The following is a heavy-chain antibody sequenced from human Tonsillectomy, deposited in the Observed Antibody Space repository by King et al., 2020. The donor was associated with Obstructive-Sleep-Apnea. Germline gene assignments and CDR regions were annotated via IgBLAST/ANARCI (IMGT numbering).Heavy chain of an antibody. D-gene: IGHD3-10*01. CDR1: GVSLSTTGVV. Sequence: TLKESGPTLVQTTQTLKLTCTFSGVSLSTTGVVCVWFRHPPGKALEWLALIHYVDAKRYRPSLKSRLTITKDTPKNQVVLTMTNMNPVDTATYYCARLHYYGSGSYLGPFDFWGQGTLVTVSS. CDR2: IHYVDAK. V-gene: IGHV2-5*02. CDR3: ARLHYYGSGSYLGPFDF. J-gene: IGHJ4*02.